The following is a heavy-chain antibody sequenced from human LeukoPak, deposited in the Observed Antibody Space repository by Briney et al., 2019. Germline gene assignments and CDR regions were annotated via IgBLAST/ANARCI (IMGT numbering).Heavy chain of an antibody. Sequence: GASVKVSCKASGYTFTGYYMHWVRQAPGQGLEWMGWINPNSGGTNYAQKFQGRVTMTRDTSISTAYMELSRLRSDDTAVYYCAREVAAAGTHVVNWFDPWGQGTLVTVSS. CDR1: GYTFTGYY. CDR2: INPNSGGT. V-gene: IGHV1-2*02. D-gene: IGHD6-13*01. J-gene: IGHJ5*02. CDR3: AREVAAAGTHVVNWFDP.